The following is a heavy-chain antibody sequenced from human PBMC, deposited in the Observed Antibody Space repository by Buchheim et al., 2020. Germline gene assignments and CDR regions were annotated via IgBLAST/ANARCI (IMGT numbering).Heavy chain of an antibody. CDR1: GFSLSTNGMG. Sequence: QITLKESGPTLVKPTQTLTLTCTFSGFSLSTNGMGVGWIRQPPGKALEWLALIYWDDDERYSPSLKSRLILTKDTSKNLLVLTMTNMDPVDTATYYCAHSGYDFWSGYRKNNWFDPWGQGTL. CDR3: AHSGYDFWSGYRKNNWFDP. V-gene: IGHV2-5*02. J-gene: IGHJ5*02. D-gene: IGHD3-3*01. CDR2: IYWDDDE.